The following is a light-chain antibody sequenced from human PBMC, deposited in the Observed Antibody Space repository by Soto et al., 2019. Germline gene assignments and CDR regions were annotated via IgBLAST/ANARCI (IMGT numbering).Light chain of an antibody. CDR1: QSVSSNY. CDR2: GAS. J-gene: IGKJ1*01. Sequence: EIVLTQSPGTLSLSPGERATLSCRASQSVSSNYLAWYQRKPGQAPRLLIYGASSRATDIPNRFSGSGSGSDFTLTITRPDPEDFAVYFCQQYCGSPPTFGQGTKVEIK. CDR3: QQYCGSPPT. V-gene: IGKV3-20*01.